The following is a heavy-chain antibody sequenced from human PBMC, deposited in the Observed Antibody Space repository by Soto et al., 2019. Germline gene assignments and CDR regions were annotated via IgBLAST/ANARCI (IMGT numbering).Heavy chain of an antibody. J-gene: IGHJ6*01. D-gene: IGHD1-1*01. Sequence: QVQLQQWGAGLLKPSETLSLTCAVYGGSFSGYYWSWIRQPPGKGLEWIGEINHSGSTNYNPFLKGRIPRSGGTSKDQVSPEVRFGAAGDTAGEFRAGARWGKLFWYYGNDRWGQGTTGT. V-gene: IGHV4-34*01. CDR2: INHSGST. CDR3: AGARWGKLFWYYGNDR. CDR1: GGSFSGYY.